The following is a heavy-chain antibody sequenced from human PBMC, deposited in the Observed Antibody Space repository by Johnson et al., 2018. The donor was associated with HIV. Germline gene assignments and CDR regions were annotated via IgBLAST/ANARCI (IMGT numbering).Heavy chain of an antibody. CDR2: ISYDGSNK. J-gene: IGHJ3*02. CDR3: ARDTGGEYYNFWSGYARGRDAFDI. Sequence: QVQLVESGGGLVQPGGSLRLSCAASGFTFSSYAMHWVRQAPGKGLEWVAVISYDGSNKYYADSVKGRFTISRDNSKNTLYVQMNSLRAEDTAVYYCARDTGGEYYNFWSGYARGRDAFDIWGQGTMVTVSS. V-gene: IGHV3-30-3*01. CDR1: GFTFSSYA. D-gene: IGHD3-3*01.